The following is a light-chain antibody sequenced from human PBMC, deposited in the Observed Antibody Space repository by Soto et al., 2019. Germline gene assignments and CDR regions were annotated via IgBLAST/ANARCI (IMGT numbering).Light chain of an antibody. CDR2: EGS. CDR3: SAYGGSRTGVL. J-gene: IGLJ2*01. V-gene: IGLV2-23*01. Sequence: QSALTQPASVSGSPGQSITIPCTGTSSDVGSYNLVSWYQQYPGKAPKLMIYEGSKRPSGISNRFSGSKSGNTASLTISGLQTEDEADYYCSAYGGSRTGVLFGGGTKLTVL. CDR1: SSDVGSYNL.